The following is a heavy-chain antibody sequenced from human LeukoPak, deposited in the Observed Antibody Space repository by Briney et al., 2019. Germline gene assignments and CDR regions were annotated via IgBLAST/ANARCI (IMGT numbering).Heavy chain of an antibody. CDR3: ATILRFLEWSKEDDAFDI. CDR1: GYTLTELS. CDR2: FDPEDGET. Sequence: ASVKVSCKVSGYTLTELSMHWVRQAPGKGLEWMGGFDPEDGETIYAQKSQGRVTMTEDTSTDTAYMELSSLRSEDTAVYYCATILRFLEWSKEDDAFDIWGQGTMVTVSS. V-gene: IGHV1-24*01. D-gene: IGHD3-3*01. J-gene: IGHJ3*02.